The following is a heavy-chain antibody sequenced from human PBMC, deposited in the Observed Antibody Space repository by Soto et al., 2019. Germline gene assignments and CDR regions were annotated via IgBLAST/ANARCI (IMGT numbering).Heavy chain of an antibody. CDR1: GGSISSYY. CDR2: IYYSGST. Sequence: SETLSLTCTVSGGSISSYYWSWIRQPPGKGLEWIGYIYYSGSTNYNPSLKSRVTISVDTSKNQFSLKLSSVTAADTAVYYCARTGPPYSSSWYGRGYYFDYWGQGTLVTVSS. CDR3: ARTGPPYSSSWYGRGYYFDY. V-gene: IGHV4-59*01. J-gene: IGHJ4*02. D-gene: IGHD6-13*01.